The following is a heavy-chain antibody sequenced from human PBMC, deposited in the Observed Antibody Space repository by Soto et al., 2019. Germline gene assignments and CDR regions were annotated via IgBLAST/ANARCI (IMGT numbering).Heavy chain of an antibody. Sequence: GGSLRLSCAASGFTFSNLAMHRVRQAPGKGLEWVAVISYDGSNKYYADSAKGRFTISRDNSKNTLYLQMNSLRAEDTAVYYCARAPASGFDPWGQGTLVTVSS. CDR1: GFTFSNLA. V-gene: IGHV3-30-3*01. CDR2: ISYDGSNK. J-gene: IGHJ5*02. CDR3: ARAPASGFDP.